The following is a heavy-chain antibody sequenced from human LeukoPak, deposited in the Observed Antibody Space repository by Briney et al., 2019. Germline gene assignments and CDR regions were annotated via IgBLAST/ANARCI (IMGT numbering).Heavy chain of an antibody. Sequence: PSETLSLTCTVSGGSISSSSYYWGWIRQPPGKGLEWIGSIYYSGSTYYNPSLKSRVTISVDTSKNQFSLKLSSVTAADTAVYYCARGPVEGYFDYWGQGTLVTVSS. CDR1: GGSISSSSYY. CDR2: IYYSGST. J-gene: IGHJ4*02. V-gene: IGHV4-39*07. CDR3: ARGPVEGYFDY.